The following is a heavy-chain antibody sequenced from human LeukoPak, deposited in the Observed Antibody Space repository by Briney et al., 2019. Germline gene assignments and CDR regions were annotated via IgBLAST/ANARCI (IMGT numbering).Heavy chain of an antibody. J-gene: IGHJ3*02. D-gene: IGHD2-21*01. CDR1: GFTFSSYT. V-gene: IGHV3-30-3*01. Sequence: PGGSLRLSCAASGFTFSSYTMHWVRQAPGKGLEWVAVISYDGSEKYYADSVKGRFTISRDNSKNTLYLQMNSLRAEDTAVYYCASSVVSREDAFDIWGQGTMVTVSS. CDR3: ASSVVSREDAFDI. CDR2: ISYDGSEK.